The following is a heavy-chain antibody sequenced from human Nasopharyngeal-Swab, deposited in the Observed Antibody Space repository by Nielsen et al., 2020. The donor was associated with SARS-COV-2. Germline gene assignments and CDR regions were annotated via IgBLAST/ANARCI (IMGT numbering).Heavy chain of an antibody. CDR3: ARGLERLGYYFDY. V-gene: IGHV4-34*01. CDR1: GGSFSGYY. CDR2: INHSGST. D-gene: IGHD3-3*01. Sequence: SETLSLTFAVYGGSFSGYYWSWIRQLPGKGLEWIGEINHSGSTNYNPSLKSRVTISVDTSKNQFSLKLSSVTAADTAVYYCARGLERLGYYFDYWGQGTLVTVSS. J-gene: IGHJ4*02.